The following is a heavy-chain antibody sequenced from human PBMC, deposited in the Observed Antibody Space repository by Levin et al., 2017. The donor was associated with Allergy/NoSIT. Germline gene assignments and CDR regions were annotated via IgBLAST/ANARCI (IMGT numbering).Heavy chain of an antibody. V-gene: IGHV4-34*01. CDR2: VNHSGYP. CDR1: GGSFSGYE. J-gene: IGHJ4*02. CDR3: EREENDEDSSGLFRVGAY. D-gene: IGHD3-22*01. Sequence: ESLKISCAVYGGSFSGYEWSWIRHSPGKGLEWIGEVNHSGYPKYNPSLRSRVTIPVDTSKNQLSLPLTSVTAADTPVYYGEREENDEDSSGLFRVGAYWGKGTRVTVSS.